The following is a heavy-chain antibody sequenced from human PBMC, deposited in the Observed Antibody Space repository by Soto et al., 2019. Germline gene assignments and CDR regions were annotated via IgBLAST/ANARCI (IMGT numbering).Heavy chain of an antibody. Sequence: SETLSLTCTVSGGSISSYYWSWIRQPPGKGLEWIGYIYYSGSTNYNPSLKSRVTISVDTSKTQFSLKLSSVTAADTAVYYCAREIVVVVAAPLKGNWFDPWGQGTLVTVSS. J-gene: IGHJ5*02. D-gene: IGHD2-15*01. CDR1: GGSISSYY. CDR2: IYYSGST. V-gene: IGHV4-59*12. CDR3: AREIVVVVAAPLKGNWFDP.